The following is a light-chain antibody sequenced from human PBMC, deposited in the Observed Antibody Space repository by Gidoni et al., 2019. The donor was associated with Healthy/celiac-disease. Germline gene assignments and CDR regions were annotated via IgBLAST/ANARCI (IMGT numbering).Light chain of an antibody. J-gene: IGLJ2*01. Sequence: GSPGQSVTISCTGTSSDVGGYNYVSWYQQHPGKAPKLMIYEVSKRPSGVPDRFSGSKSGNTASLTVSGLQAEDEADYYCSSYAGSNNLVFGGGTKLTVL. CDR2: EVS. CDR1: SSDVGGYNY. CDR3: SSYAGSNNLV. V-gene: IGLV2-8*01.